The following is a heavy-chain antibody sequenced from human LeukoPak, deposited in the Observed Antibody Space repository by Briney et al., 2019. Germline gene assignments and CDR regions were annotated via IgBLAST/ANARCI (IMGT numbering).Heavy chain of an antibody. D-gene: IGHD6-19*01. CDR3: TRSFYSSGWYTPLRWFDT. CDR1: GASISSGSHY. CDR2: IYYRGTT. V-gene: IGHV4-61*01. Sequence: SETLSLTCVVSGASISSGSHYWNWIRQSLGRGLEWIGHIYYRGTTNYTPSLKSRVTISVDTSMNKFSLRLTSVTAADTAVYFCTRSFYSSGWYTPLRWFDTWGQGALVTVSS. J-gene: IGHJ5*02.